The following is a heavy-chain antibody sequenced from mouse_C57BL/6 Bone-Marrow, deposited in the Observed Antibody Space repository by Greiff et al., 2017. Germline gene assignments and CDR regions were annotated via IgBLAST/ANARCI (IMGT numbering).Heavy chain of an antibody. CDR3: TPHYYGSSYGDWYFDV. V-gene: IGHV14-4*01. CDR1: GFNIKDDY. CDR2: IDPENGDT. D-gene: IGHD1-1*01. Sequence: EVQLQQSGAELVRPGASVKLSCTASGFNIKDDYMHWVKQRPEQGLEWIGWIDPENGDTEYASQFQGKATITADTSSNPAYLQLSSLTSEDTAVYYCTPHYYGSSYGDWYFDVWGTGTTVTVSS. J-gene: IGHJ1*03.